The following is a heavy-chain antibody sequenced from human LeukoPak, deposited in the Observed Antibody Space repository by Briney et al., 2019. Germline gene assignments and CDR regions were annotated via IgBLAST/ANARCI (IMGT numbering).Heavy chain of an antibody. CDR1: GYTFTSYG. CDR3: ATPRRQDLAAAAQTLDY. V-gene: IGHV1-18*01. D-gene: IGHD6-13*01. Sequence: GASVKVSCKASGYTFTSYGISWVRQAPGQGLEWMGWISAYNGNTNYAQKLQGRVTMTTDTSTSTAYMELSSLRSEDTAVYYCATPRRQDLAAAAQTLDYWGQGTLVTVSS. CDR2: ISAYNGNT. J-gene: IGHJ4*02.